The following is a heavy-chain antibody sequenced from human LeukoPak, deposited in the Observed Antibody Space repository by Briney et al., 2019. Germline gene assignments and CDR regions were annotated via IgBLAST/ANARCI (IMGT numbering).Heavy chain of an antibody. V-gene: IGHV4-59*06. D-gene: IGHD3-10*01. J-gene: IGHJ4*02. CDR2: IYYSGST. CDR3: ARARMGGITMVRGAKYYFDY. Sequence: PSETLSLTCTVSGGSISSYYWSWIRQHPGKGLEWIGYIYYSGSTYYNPSLKSRVTISVDTSKNQFSLKLSSVTAADTAVYYCARARMGGITMVRGAKYYFDYWGQGTLVTVSS. CDR1: GGSISSYY.